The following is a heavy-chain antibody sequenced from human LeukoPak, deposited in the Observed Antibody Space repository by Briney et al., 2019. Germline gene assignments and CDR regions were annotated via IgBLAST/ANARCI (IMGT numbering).Heavy chain of an antibody. D-gene: IGHD3-22*01. CDR2: ISSSSSYI. J-gene: IGHJ4*02. CDR3: ARAGPHDSSGPFDY. CDR1: GFTFSSYS. V-gene: IGHV3-21*01. Sequence: PGGSLRLSCAASGFTFSSYSMNWVRQAPGKGLEWVSSISSSSSYIYYADSVKGRFTISRDNAKNSLYLQMNSLRAEDTAVYYCARAGPHDSSGPFDYWGQGTLVTVSS.